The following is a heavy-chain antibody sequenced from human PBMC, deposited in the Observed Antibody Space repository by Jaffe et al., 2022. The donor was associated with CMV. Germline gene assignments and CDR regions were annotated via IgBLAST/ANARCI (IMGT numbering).Heavy chain of an antibody. D-gene: IGHD3-22*01. J-gene: IGHJ4*02. CDR1: GFSLSTSGVG. CDR2: IYWNDDK. Sequence: QITLKESGPTLVKPTQTLTLTCTFSGFSLSTSGVGVGWIRQPPGKALEWLALIYWNDDKRYSPSLKSRLTITKDTSKNQVVLTMTNMDPVDTATYYCARYPYYYDSSGYYAFDYWGQGTLVTVSS. CDR3: ARYPYYYDSSGYYAFDY. V-gene: IGHV2-5*01.